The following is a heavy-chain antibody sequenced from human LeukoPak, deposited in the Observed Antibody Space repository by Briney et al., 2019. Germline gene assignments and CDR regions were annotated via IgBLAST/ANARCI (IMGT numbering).Heavy chain of an antibody. D-gene: IGHD6-25*01. CDR3: ARVSKARLPHFDY. CDR2: INHSGST. Sequence: SETLSLTCAVYGGSFSGYYWSWIRQPPGKGLEWIGEINHSGSTYYNPSLKSRVTISVDRSKNQFSLKLSSVTAADTAVYYCARVSKARLPHFDYWGQGTLVTVSS. V-gene: IGHV4-34*01. CDR1: GGSFSGYY. J-gene: IGHJ4*02.